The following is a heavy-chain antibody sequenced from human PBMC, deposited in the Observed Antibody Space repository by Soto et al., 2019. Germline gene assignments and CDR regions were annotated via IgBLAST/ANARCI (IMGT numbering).Heavy chain of an antibody. CDR3: ARGATHGSSWYFWFDP. V-gene: IGHV1-69*01. CDR1: GGTFSTYP. D-gene: IGHD6-13*01. CDR2: IIPLFGTT. J-gene: IGHJ5*02. Sequence: QVQLVQSGAEVRMPGSSVKVSCKASGGTFSTYPINWVRQAPGQGLEWMGGIIPLFGTTNYAQKFKGRVTSTADESTSTAYVELSRLRAEDAAVYYCARGATHGSSWYFWFDPWGQGTLVTVSS.